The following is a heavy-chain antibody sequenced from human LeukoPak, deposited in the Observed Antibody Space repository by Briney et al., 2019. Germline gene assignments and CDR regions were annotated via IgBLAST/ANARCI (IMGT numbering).Heavy chain of an antibody. V-gene: IGHV4-61*02. J-gene: IGHJ4*02. CDR3: ARHVPGTAGFDY. CDR2: IYTSGST. Sequence: PSETLSLTCTVSGGSISGGSYYWSWIRQPAGKGLEWIGRIYTSGSTNYNPSLKSRVTISVDTSKNQFSLKLSSVTAADTAVYYCARHVPGTAGFDYWGQGTLVTVSS. CDR1: GGSISGGSYY. D-gene: IGHD3-10*01.